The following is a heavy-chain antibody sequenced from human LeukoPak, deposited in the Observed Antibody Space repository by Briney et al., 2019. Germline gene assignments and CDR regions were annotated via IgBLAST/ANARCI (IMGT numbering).Heavy chain of an antibody. J-gene: IGHJ6*02. CDR1: GFTFSGSA. V-gene: IGHV3-73*01. CDR2: IRSKANGYAT. Sequence: GGSLRLSCAASGFTFSGSAMHWVRQASGKGLEWVGRIRSKANGYATAYAASVKGRFTISRDDSKNTAYLQMNSLKTEDTAVYYCTSLVVVVPAAIAQYYYGMDVWGQGTTVTVSS. CDR3: TSLVVVVPAAIAQYYYGMDV. D-gene: IGHD2-2*02.